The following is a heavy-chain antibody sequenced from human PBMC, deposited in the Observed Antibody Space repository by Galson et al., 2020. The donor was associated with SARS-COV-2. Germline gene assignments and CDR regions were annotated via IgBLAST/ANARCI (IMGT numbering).Heavy chain of an antibody. Sequence: GGSLRLSCAASGFTFSNYGMHWVRQAPGKGLEWVAVISYDGSNKYYADSVKGRFTISRDNSKNTLYLQMNSLRAEDTAVYNCAKDSARWFGESMLDYWGQGTLVTVSS. CDR3: AKDSARWFGESMLDY. D-gene: IGHD3-10*01. J-gene: IGHJ4*02. CDR1: GFTFSNYG. V-gene: IGHV3-30*18. CDR2: ISYDGSNK.